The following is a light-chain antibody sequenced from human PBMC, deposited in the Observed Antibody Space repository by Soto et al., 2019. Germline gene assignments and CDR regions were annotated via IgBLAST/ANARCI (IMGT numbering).Light chain of an antibody. CDR2: GAS. CDR1: QSVSSSY. CDR3: QQYGSSPPFT. J-gene: IGKJ3*01. Sequence: EIVLTQSPGTLSLSPGERATLSCRASQSVSSSYLAWYQQKPGQAPRLLIYGASSRATGIPDRFSGSGSGTDFTLTISRLEPEDFPVYYCQQYGSSPPFTFGPGTQVDIK. V-gene: IGKV3-20*01.